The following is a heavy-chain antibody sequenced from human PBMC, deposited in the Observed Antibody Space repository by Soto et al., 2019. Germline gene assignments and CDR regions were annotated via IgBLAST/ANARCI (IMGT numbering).Heavy chain of an antibody. CDR2: IYYSGST. J-gene: IGHJ5*02. V-gene: IGHV4-31*03. Sequence: QVQLKESGPGLVKPSQTLSLTCTVPGGSISSGVYYWNWIRRHPGKGLEWIGYIYYSGSTYYNPSLQCRVSMSVDTSKNQFSLKLSSVTAADTAVYYCARRVFPWGQGTLVTVSS. D-gene: IGHD2-8*01. CDR1: GGSISSGVYY. CDR3: ARRVFP.